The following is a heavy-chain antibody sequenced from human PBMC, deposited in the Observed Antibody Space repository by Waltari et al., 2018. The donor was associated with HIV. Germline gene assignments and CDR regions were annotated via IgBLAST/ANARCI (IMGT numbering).Heavy chain of an antibody. CDR1: GGTFSSYA. CDR3: ARGDYGETEVSICVSYYYYYGMDV. CDR2: IIPIFGTA. D-gene: IGHD4-17*01. V-gene: IGHV1-69*01. J-gene: IGHJ6*02. Sequence: QVQLVQSGAEVKKPGSSVKVSCKASGGTFSSYAISWVRQAPGQGLEWMGGIIPIFGTANYAQKFQGRVTITADESTSTAYMELSSLRSEDTAVYYCARGDYGETEVSICVSYYYYYGMDVWGQGTTVTVSS.